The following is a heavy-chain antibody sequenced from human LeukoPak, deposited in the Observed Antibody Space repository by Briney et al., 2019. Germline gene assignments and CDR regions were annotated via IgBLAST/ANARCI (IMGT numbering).Heavy chain of an antibody. CDR2: IYHSGST. D-gene: IGHD4-17*01. Sequence: PSQTLSLTCAVSGGSISSGGYSWSWIRQPPGKGLEWIGYIYHSGSTYYNPSLKSRVTISVDTSKNQFSLKLSSVTAADTAVYYCARDSDYGDYYDAFDIWGQGTMVTVSS. V-gene: IGHV4-30-2*05. J-gene: IGHJ3*02. CDR1: GGSISSGGYS. CDR3: ARDSDYGDYYDAFDI.